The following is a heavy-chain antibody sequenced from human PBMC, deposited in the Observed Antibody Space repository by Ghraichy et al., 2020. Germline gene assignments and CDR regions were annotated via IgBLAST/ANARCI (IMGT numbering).Heavy chain of an antibody. Sequence: GESLNISCAASGFTFGTYSMSWVRRAPGKGLEWVAYIKQDGNEKDYVDSVKGRFTISRDNAKNSLYLQMNSLRAEDTAVYYCARWRWLQSEFDYWGQGTLVTVSS. CDR1: GFTFGTYS. CDR2: IKQDGNEK. D-gene: IGHD5-24*01. CDR3: ARWRWLQSEFDY. V-gene: IGHV3-7*03. J-gene: IGHJ4*02.